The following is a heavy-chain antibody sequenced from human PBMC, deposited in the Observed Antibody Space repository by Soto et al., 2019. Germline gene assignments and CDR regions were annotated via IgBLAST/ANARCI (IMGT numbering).Heavy chain of an antibody. V-gene: IGHV1-18*01. J-gene: IGHJ4*02. CDR3: GRDLVGLPTHLDS. Sequence: QVQLVLSGDEVKKPGASVKVSCQASGYTWTTYGISWVRQAPGQGLEWMGWISGYTGRTRVAEKFEGRVTVTADTSTTTAFMELRSLKSDDTAVYYCGRDLVGLPTHLDSWGQGTLVTVSS. CDR1: GYTWTTYG. CDR2: ISGYTGRT. D-gene: IGHD1-26*01.